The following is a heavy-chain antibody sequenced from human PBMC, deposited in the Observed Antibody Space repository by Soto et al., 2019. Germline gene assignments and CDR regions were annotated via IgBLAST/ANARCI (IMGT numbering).Heavy chain of an antibody. J-gene: IGHJ3*02. V-gene: IGHV3-30-3*01. D-gene: IGHD5-18*01. Sequence: GGSLRLSCAASGFTFSSYAMHWVRQAPGKGLEWVAVISYDGSNKYYADSVKGRFTISRDNSKNTLYLQMNSLRAEDTAVYYCARVWYSYGYERDKNAFDIWGQGTMVTVSS. CDR3: ARVWYSYGYERDKNAFDI. CDR1: GFTFSSYA. CDR2: ISYDGSNK.